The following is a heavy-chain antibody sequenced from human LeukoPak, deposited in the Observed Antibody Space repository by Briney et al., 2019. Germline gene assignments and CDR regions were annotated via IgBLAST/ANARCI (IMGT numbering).Heavy chain of an antibody. CDR1: GFTFSSYS. J-gene: IGHJ5*02. D-gene: IGHD6-13*01. CDR3: ARDCRTDSSSWLTISRSWFDP. V-gene: IGHV3-21*01. CDR2: ISSSSSYI. Sequence: GGSLRLSCAVSGFTFSSYSMNWVRQAPGKGLEWVSSISSSSSYIYYADSVKGRFTISRDNAKNSLYLQMNSLRAEDTAVYYCARDCRTDSSSWLTISRSWFDPWGQGTLVTVSS.